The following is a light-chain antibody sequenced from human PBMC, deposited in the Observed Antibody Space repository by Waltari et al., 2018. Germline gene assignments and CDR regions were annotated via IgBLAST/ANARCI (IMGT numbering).Light chain of an antibody. CDR3: QQYGASYT. J-gene: IGKJ2*01. V-gene: IGKV3-20*01. Sequence: EMGLTQSRGTLSFSPGERATLSCRASQTVSRHFVAWYQQKPGQAPRLLVHSASTNHRGIPERFRGSGSGTDFTLSITRLGPEDCAVYSCQQYGASYTFGQGTKVEMK. CDR1: QTVSRHF. CDR2: SAS.